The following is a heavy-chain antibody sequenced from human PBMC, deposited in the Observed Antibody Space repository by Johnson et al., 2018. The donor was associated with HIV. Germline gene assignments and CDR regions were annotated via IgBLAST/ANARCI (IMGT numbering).Heavy chain of an antibody. V-gene: IGHV3-30*04. J-gene: IGHJ3*01. Sequence: QVQLVESGGGVVQPGRSLRLSCAASGFTFSSYAMHWVRQAPGKGLEWVAVISYDGNNKYYVDSVKGRFTISRDNSKNTLYLQMNSLRAEDTAVYYCAKEETSKQCLCDAFDLWGQGTMVTVSS. CDR2: ISYDGNNK. CDR3: AKEETSKQCLCDAFDL. D-gene: IGHD6-19*01. CDR1: GFTFSSYA.